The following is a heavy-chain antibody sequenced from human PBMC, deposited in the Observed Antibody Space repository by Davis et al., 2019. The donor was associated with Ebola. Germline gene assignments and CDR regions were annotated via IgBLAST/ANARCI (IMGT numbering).Heavy chain of an antibody. Sequence: AASVKVSCKASGYTFTSYYMHWVRQAPGQGLEWMGVINPSGGGTTYAQKFQGRVTMTRDTSTSTVYMDLSSLRSEDTALYYCTTPGGQDSGYDVFDIWGQGTMVTVSS. J-gene: IGHJ3*02. CDR3: TTPGGQDSGYDVFDI. CDR1: GYTFTSYY. V-gene: IGHV1-46*03. CDR2: INPSGGGT. D-gene: IGHD5-12*01.